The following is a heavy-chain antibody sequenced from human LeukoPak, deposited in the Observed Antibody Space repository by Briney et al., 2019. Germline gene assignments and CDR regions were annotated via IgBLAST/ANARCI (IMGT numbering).Heavy chain of an antibody. J-gene: IGHJ4*02. Sequence: ASVKVSCKASGYTFTSYGISWVRQAPGQGLEWMGWISGYNGNTNYAQKFQGRVTMTTDTSTSTAYMELRSLGSDDMAVYYCARDAYDRSGYYGYWGQGTLVTVSS. D-gene: IGHD3-22*01. V-gene: IGHV1-18*03. CDR3: ARDAYDRSGYYGY. CDR1: GYTFTSYG. CDR2: ISGYNGNT.